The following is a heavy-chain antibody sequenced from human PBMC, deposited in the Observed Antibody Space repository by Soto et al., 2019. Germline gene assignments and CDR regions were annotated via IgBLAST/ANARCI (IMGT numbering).Heavy chain of an antibody. CDR2: IIPIFGTA. CDR1: GGTFSSYA. D-gene: IGHD3-10*01. J-gene: IGHJ4*02. CDR3: ARDHRYYGSGSYYFDY. V-gene: IGHV1-69*01. Sequence: QVQLVQSGAEVKKPGSSVKVSCKASGGTFSSYAISWVRQAPGQGLEWMGGIIPIFGTANCAQKFQGRVTITADESTSTAYMELSSLRSEDTAVYYCARDHRYYGSGSYYFDYWGQGTLVTVSS.